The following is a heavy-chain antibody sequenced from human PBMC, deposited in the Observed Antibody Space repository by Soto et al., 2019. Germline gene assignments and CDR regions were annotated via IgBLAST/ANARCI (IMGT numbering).Heavy chain of an antibody. V-gene: IGHV4-34*01. D-gene: IGHD5-18*01. CDR3: ARGMEKNQRGYSYVMDF. Sequence: PSETLSLTCAVYGGSFSGYYWSWIRQPPGKGLEWIGEINHSGSTNYNPSLKSRVTISVDTSKNQFSLKLSSVTAADTAVYYCARGMEKNQRGYSYVMDFWGQGTTVTV. CDR2: INHSGST. CDR1: GGSFSGYY. J-gene: IGHJ6*02.